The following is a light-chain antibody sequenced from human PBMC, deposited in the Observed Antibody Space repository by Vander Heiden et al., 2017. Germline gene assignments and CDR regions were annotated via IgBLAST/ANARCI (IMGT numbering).Light chain of an antibody. CDR3: QQRRDWPPVT. J-gene: IGKJ5*01. Sequence: EIVLTQSPATLSLSPGYRATLSCRASQSVSTYLAWYQQKPGQAPRRLIHDASYRATGIPARFSGRGAGTDFTLTISSLEPEDFAVYYCQQRRDWPPVTFGQGTRLEIK. CDR1: QSVSTY. V-gene: IGKV3-11*01. CDR2: DAS.